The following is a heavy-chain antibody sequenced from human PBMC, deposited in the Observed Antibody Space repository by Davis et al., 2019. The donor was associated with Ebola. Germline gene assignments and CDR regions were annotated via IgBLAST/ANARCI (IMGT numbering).Heavy chain of an antibody. J-gene: IGHJ4*02. V-gene: IGHV3-48*04. CDR2: ISSSSSTI. CDR3: AKLAAAGTDPFDY. D-gene: IGHD6-13*01. Sequence: GESLKISCAASGFTFSSYSMNWVRQAPGKGLEWVSYISSSSSTIYYADSVKGRFTISRDNAKNSLYLQMNSLRAEDTAVYYCAKLAAAGTDPFDYWGQGTLVTVSS. CDR1: GFTFSSYS.